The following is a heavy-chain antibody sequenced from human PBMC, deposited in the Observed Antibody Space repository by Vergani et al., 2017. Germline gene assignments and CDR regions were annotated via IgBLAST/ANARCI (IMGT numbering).Heavy chain of an antibody. CDR2: NYHSGST. D-gene: IGHD3-22*01. CDR3: ARHVDYYDSSGYNDGVDI. Sequence: QVQLQESGPGLVKPSETLSLTCPVSGYSISSGYYWGWIRQPPGKGLEWIGSNYHSGSTYYNPSLKSRVTISVDTSKNQFSLKLSSVTAADTAVYYCARHVDYYDSSGYNDGVDIWGQGTMVTVSS. V-gene: IGHV4-38-2*01. J-gene: IGHJ3*02. CDR1: GYSISSGYY.